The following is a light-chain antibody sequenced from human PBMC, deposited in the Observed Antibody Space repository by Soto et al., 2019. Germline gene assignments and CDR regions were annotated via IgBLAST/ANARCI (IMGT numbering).Light chain of an antibody. J-gene: IGKJ1*01. V-gene: IGKV3-15*01. CDR2: GAS. CDR1: QRVSSN. Sequence: EIVMTQSPATLSVSPGVRATLSCRGSQRVSSNLAWYQQKPAQAPRLLIYGASTRATDIPARFSGSGSMTEFTLTISCLESSEFAVYYCQQYNYWRTFGQGTKVEIK. CDR3: QQYNYWRT.